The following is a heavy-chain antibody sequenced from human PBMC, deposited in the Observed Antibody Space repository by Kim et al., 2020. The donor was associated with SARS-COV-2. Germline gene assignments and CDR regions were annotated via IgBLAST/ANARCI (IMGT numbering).Heavy chain of an antibody. Sequence: GGSLRLSCAASGFTFSSYSMNWVRQAPGKGLEWVSSISSSSSYIYYADSVKGRFTISRDNAKNSLYLQMNSLRAEDTAVYYCARGFLAVAADRNYYYYGMDVWGQGTTVTVSS. CDR1: GFTFSSYS. D-gene: IGHD3-3*01. CDR3: ARGFLAVAADRNYYYYGMDV. V-gene: IGHV3-21*01. CDR2: ISSSSSYI. J-gene: IGHJ6*02.